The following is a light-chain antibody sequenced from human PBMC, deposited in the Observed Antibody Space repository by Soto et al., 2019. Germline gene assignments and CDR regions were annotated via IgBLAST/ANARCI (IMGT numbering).Light chain of an antibody. J-gene: IGKJ5*01. Sequence: EIVMTQSPATLSLSPGERATLSCRARQSVSSNLAWYQQKPGQAPRLLIYGASTRATGIPARFSGSGSGTEFTLTISSLQSEDFAVYYCQQYNNWPPSTFGQGTRLEI. CDR1: QSVSSN. V-gene: IGKV3-15*01. CDR3: QQYNNWPPST. CDR2: GAS.